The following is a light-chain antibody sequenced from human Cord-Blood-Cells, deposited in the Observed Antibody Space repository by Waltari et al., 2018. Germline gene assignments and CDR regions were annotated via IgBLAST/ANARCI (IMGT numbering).Light chain of an antibody. CDR1: QSISSW. CDR2: KAS. V-gene: IGKV1-5*03. J-gene: IGKJ1*01. Sequence: DIEMNPSPSTLSASVGDRVTITCRASQSISSWLAWYQQKPGKAPKPLLYKASSLESGVPSRFSGSGSWPEFTLTISSLQPDDFATYYCQQYNSYSWTFGQGTKVEIK. CDR3: QQYNSYSWT.